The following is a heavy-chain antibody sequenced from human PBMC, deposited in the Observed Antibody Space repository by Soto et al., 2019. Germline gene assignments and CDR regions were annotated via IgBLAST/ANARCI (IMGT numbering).Heavy chain of an antibody. Sequence: QVQLQESGPRLVRPSGTLSLTCDVSSGSISSNWWTWVRQPPGKGLEWIGEIYYSGSTNYNPSLKSRVTISVDRSRTHFSLDLTSVTAADTAVYYCSSQTYSYAWQYWGQGFQVTVSS. CDR2: IYYSGST. D-gene: IGHD3-16*01. J-gene: IGHJ4*02. CDR1: SGSISSNW. V-gene: IGHV4-4*02. CDR3: SSQTYSYAWQY.